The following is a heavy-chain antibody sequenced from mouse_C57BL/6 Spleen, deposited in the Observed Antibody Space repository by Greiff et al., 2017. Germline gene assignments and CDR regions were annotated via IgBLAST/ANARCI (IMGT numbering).Heavy chain of an antibody. CDR3: ARHESIYYDYDWYFDV. CDR1: GFTFSSYT. D-gene: IGHD2-4*01. Sequence: EVKLVESGGGLVKPGGSLKLSCAASGFTFSSYTMSWVRQTPEKRLEWVATISGGGGNTYYPDSVKGRFTISRDNAKNTLYLQMSSLRSEDTALYYCARHESIYYDYDWYFDVWGTGTTVTVSS. CDR2: ISGGGGNT. J-gene: IGHJ1*03. V-gene: IGHV5-9*01.